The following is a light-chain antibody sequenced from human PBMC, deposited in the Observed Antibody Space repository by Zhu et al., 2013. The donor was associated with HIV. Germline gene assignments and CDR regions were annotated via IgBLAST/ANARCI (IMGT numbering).Light chain of an antibody. CDR1: QSVSSY. CDR2: DAS. CDR3: QQYGSSPPYT. Sequence: EIVLTQSPATLSLSPGERATLSCRASQSVSSYLAWYQQKPGQAPRLLIYDASNRATGIPARFSGSGSGTDFTLTIARLESEDFAVYYCQQYGSSPPYTFGQGTKLEIK. J-gene: IGKJ2*01. V-gene: IGKV3-11*01.